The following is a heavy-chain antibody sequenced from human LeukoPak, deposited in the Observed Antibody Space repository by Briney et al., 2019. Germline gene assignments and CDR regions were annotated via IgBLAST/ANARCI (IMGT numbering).Heavy chain of an antibody. J-gene: IGHJ4*02. CDR1: GFTFGIFSKFA. V-gene: IGHV3-23*01. CDR3: ASGRITGWYYFDN. Sequence: PGGSLRLSCAGSGFTFGIFSKFAMSWVRQAPGKGLEWVCVISGSGDTTYYADSVRGRFTISRDNSKDTLYLQMNSLRAEDTAVYYCASGRITGWYYFDNWGQGTPVTVSS. CDR2: ISGSGDTT. D-gene: IGHD3-16*01.